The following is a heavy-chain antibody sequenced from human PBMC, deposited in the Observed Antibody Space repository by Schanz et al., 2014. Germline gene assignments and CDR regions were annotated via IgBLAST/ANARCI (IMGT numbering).Heavy chain of an antibody. CDR3: ARDQSPYTNSSDVRYFDY. D-gene: IGHD6-6*01. CDR1: GYTFSDYG. CDR2: ISPYTGNT. Sequence: QVQLVQSGAEVKKPGASVKVSCKASGYTFSDYGITWVRQAPGQGLEWVGWISPYTGNTHYFDKMEGRVTMTTDTSTSTAYMELRSLRSDDTAVYYCARDQSPYTNSSDVRYFDYWGQGSLXTVSS. J-gene: IGHJ4*02. V-gene: IGHV1-18*01.